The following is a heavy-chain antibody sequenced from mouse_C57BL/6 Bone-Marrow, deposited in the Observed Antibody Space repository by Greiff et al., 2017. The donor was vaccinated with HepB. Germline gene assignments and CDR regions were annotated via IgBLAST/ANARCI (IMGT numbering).Heavy chain of an antibody. CDR2: IYPGDGDT. CDR3: ARWGPYYSNLGY. V-gene: IGHV1-82*01. J-gene: IGHJ2*01. D-gene: IGHD2-5*01. CDR1: GYAFSSSW. Sequence: QVQLQQSGPELVKPGASVKISCKASGYAFSSSWMNWVKQRPGKGLEWIGRIYPGDGDTNYNGKFKGKATLTADKSSSTAYMQLSSLTSEDSAVYFCARWGPYYSNLGYWGQGTTLTVSS.